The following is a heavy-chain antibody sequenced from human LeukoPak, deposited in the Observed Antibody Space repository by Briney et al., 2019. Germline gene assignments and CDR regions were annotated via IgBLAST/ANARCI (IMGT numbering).Heavy chain of an antibody. V-gene: IGHV3-23*01. J-gene: IGHJ4*02. CDR3: AKVLWFGDTWDY. CDR2: ISGSGGST. D-gene: IGHD3-10*01. CDR1: GFTFSSYW. Sequence: GGSLRLSCAASGFTFSSYWMSWVRQAPGKGLEWVSAISGSGGSTYYADSVKGRFTISRDNSKNTLYLQMNSLRAEDTAVYYCAKVLWFGDTWDYWGQGTLVTVSS.